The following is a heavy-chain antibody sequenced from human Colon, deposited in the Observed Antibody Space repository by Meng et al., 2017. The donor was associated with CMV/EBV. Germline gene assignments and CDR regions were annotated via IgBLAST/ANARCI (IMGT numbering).Heavy chain of an antibody. V-gene: IGHV1-46*01. CDR3: ARATVTTRSGYYYYYYGMDV. D-gene: IGHD4-11*01. CDR1: GYTFGSHY. J-gene: IGHJ6*02. CDR2: MNPSAGTT. Sequence: ASVKVSCKAFGYTFGSHYLHWVRQAPGHGFEWMGVMNPSAGTTNYVQKFQGRVTMTRDTATSTAYMELSSLRSDDTAVYYCARATVTTRSGYYYYYYGMDVWGQGTTVTVSS.